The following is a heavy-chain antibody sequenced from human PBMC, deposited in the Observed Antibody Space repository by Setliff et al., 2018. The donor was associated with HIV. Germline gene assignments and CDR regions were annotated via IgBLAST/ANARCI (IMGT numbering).Heavy chain of an antibody. CDR2: IKQDGSEK. D-gene: IGHD3-3*01. CDR3: ARDLDTGRFLEWLLYGAFDI. CDR1: GFTFSSYW. J-gene: IGHJ3*02. V-gene: IGHV3-7*01. Sequence: PGGSLRLSCAASGFTFSSYWMSWVRQAPGQGLEWVANIKQDGSEKYYVDSVKGRFTISRDNAKNSLYLQMNSLRAEDTAVYYCARDLDTGRFLEWLLYGAFDIWGQGTMVTVSS.